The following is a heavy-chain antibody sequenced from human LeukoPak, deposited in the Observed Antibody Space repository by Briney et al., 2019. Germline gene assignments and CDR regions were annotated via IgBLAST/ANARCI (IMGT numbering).Heavy chain of an antibody. CDR1: GFTFSSYS. CDR2: ISSSSSYI. CDR3: ARPHDYGDYFYFDY. D-gene: IGHD4-17*01. Sequence: GGSLRLSRAASGFTFSSYSMNWVRQAPGKGLEWVSSISSSSSYIYYADSVKGRFTISRDNAKNSLYLQMNSLRAEDTAVYYCARPHDYGDYFYFDYWGQGTLVTVSS. J-gene: IGHJ4*02. V-gene: IGHV3-21*01.